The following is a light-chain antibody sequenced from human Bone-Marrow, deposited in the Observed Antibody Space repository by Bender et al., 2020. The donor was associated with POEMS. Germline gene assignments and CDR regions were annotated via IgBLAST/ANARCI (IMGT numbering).Light chain of an antibody. CDR3: QVWDAGNGPWV. J-gene: IGLJ3*02. CDR1: AIGGKG. V-gene: IGLV3-21*03. CDR2: NDL. Sequence: SSVLTQPPSVSVTPGNTATLACGGSAIGGKGVHWYQQKPGQAPLLVVYNDLIRPSGIPHRFSGSNSGSEATLTINRVEAGDEADYYCQVWDAGNGPWVFGGGTKLTVL.